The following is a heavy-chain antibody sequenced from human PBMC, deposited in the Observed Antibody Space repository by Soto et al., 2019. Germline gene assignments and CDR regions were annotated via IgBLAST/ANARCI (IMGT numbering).Heavy chain of an antibody. J-gene: IGHJ5*02. V-gene: IGHV4-30-2*01. CDR3: ARVPDR. D-gene: IGHD2-2*01. CDR2: IYHSGST. CDR1: GGTISSGGYS. Sequence: PSDSLSITCALSGGTISSGGYSWSWIRQPPGKGLEWIGYIYHSGSTYYNPSLKSRVTISVDRSKNQFSLKPSSVTAADTAVYYCARVPDRWGQGTLVTVSS.